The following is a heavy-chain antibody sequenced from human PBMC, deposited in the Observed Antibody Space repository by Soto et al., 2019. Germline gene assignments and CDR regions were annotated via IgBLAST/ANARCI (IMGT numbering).Heavy chain of an antibody. Sequence: QVQLQESGPGLVKPSQTLSLTCTVSGGSISSGGYYWSWIRQHPGKGLEWIGYIYYSGSTYYNPSLMSRVTISVDTSTNQFSLKRSSVTAADTAVYYCARAWGGYFDYWGQGTLVTVSS. CDR2: IYYSGST. CDR3: ARAWGGYFDY. V-gene: IGHV4-31*03. CDR1: GGSISSGGYY. D-gene: IGHD3-16*01. J-gene: IGHJ4*02.